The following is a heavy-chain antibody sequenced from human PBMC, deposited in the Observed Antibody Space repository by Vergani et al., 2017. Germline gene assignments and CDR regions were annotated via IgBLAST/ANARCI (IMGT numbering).Heavy chain of an antibody. D-gene: IGHD3-10*01. CDR1: GGSIGSYY. CDR2: IYYSGST. V-gene: IGHV4-59*01. J-gene: IGHJ4*02. Sequence: QVQLQESGPGLVKPSETLSLTCTVSGGSIGSYYWSWIRQPPGKGLEWIGYIYYSGSTNYNPSLKSRVTISVDTSKNQFSLKLSSVTAADTAVYYCASQWGTMAFDYWGQGTLVTVSS. CDR3: ASQWGTMAFDY.